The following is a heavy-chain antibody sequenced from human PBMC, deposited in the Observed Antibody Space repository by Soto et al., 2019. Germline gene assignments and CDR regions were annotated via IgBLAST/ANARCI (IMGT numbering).Heavy chain of an antibody. D-gene: IGHD2-8*01. CDR2: AYYSGDT. CDR3: ARDRSTYGGGGTGEVKENWFDP. V-gene: IGHV4-59*01. CDR1: GGSISRYY. Sequence: SETLSLTCSVSGGSISRYYWSWIRQPPGKGLEWIGYAYYSGDTGYNPSLQSRVTMAVDTSKNQVSLKLASVTAADTAVYYCARDRSTYGGGGTGEVKENWFDPWGQGALVTVSS. J-gene: IGHJ5*02.